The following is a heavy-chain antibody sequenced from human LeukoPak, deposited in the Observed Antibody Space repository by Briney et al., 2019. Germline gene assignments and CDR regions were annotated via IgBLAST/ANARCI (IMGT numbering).Heavy chain of an antibody. Sequence: ASVKVSCKASGHTFTGYYMHWVRQAPGQGLEWMGWINPNSGGTNYAQKFQGRVTMTRDTSISTAYMELSRLRSDDTAVYYCARTPIAARRSDWFDPWGQGTLVTVSS. V-gene: IGHV1-2*02. CDR2: INPNSGGT. CDR3: ARTPIAARRSDWFDP. D-gene: IGHD6-6*01. J-gene: IGHJ5*02. CDR1: GHTFTGYY.